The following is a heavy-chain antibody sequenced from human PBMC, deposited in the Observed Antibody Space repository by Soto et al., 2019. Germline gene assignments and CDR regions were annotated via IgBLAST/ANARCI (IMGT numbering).Heavy chain of an antibody. CDR3: AKGAAARLIYDMDV. V-gene: IGHV3-23*01. CDR1: GFTFSSYA. D-gene: IGHD6-13*01. J-gene: IGHJ6*02. CDR2: ISGSGGRT. Sequence: EVQLLESGGGLVQPGGSLRLSCAASGFTFSSYAMSWVRQAPGKGLEWVSTISGSGGRTYYADSVKGRFTISRDNSKNTLYLQMNSLRAEDTAVYNCAKGAAARLIYDMDVWGQGTTVTVSS.